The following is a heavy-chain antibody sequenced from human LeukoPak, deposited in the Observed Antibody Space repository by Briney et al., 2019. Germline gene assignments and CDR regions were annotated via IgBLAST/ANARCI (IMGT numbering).Heavy chain of an antibody. Sequence: GESLKISRKGSGYSFSNYWISWVREMPGKGLEWMGRIAPSGSYTSYSPSLQVHVTISAGKSINTAYLQWSSLKASDTAMYYCARHVEYCSGGSCYSNEAFDIWGQGTLVTVSS. J-gene: IGHJ1*01. CDR1: GYSFSNYW. D-gene: IGHD2-15*01. CDR3: ARHVEYCSGGSCYSNEAFDI. CDR2: IAPSGSYT. V-gene: IGHV5-10-1*01.